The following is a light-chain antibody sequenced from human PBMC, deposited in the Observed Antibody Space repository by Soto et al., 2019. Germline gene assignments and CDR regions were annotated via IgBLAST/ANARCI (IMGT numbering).Light chain of an antibody. CDR3: GTWDNSLSAVV. CDR1: SSNIGNSY. Sequence: QSVLTQPPSVSAAPGQKVTISCSGSSSNIGNSYVSWYQRLPETAPKLLIYDNNKRPSGIPDRFSGSKSGTSATLGITGLQTGDEADYYCGTWDNSLSAVVFGGGTKVTVL. CDR2: DNN. V-gene: IGLV1-51*01. J-gene: IGLJ3*02.